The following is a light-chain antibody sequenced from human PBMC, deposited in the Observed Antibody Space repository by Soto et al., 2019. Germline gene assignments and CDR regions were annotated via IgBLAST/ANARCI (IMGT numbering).Light chain of an antibody. CDR3: QQYGSSPRT. V-gene: IGKV3-15*01. CDR1: ESVSRK. Sequence: EIVMTQSPATLSVSPGKKATLSCRASESVSRKVAWYQEKPGQAPRLLIYGASTSATGIPARFSGSGSGTDFTLTISRLEHEDFAVYYCQQYGSSPRTFGQGTKVDIK. CDR2: GAS. J-gene: IGKJ1*01.